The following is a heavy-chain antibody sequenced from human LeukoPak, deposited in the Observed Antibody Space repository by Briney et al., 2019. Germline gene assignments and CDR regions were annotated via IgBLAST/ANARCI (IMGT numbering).Heavy chain of an antibody. CDR1: GFTFSSYW. J-gene: IGHJ5*02. Sequence: GGSLRLSCAASGFTFSSYWMHWVRQAPGKGLVWVSRINSDGSSTSYADSVKGRFTISRDNAKNTLYLQMNSLRAEDTAVYYCARDVRYCSSTSCYRIDPWGQGTLVTVSS. V-gene: IGHV3-74*01. CDR3: ARDVRYCSSTSCYRIDP. CDR2: INSDGSST. D-gene: IGHD2-2*01.